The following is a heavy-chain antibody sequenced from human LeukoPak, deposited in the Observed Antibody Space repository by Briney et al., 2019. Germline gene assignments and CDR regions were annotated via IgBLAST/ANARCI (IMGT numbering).Heavy chain of an antibody. CDR3: ARGPSWFDP. Sequence: GGSLRLSCAASGFTFRSYWMHWVRQPPGKGLVWVSRVSPDGTNTDYADSLTGRFTISRDNAKNTLYLQMNSLRVEDTAVYYCARGPSWFDPWGQGTLVTVSS. CDR2: VSPDGTNT. CDR1: GFTFRSYW. V-gene: IGHV3-74*01. J-gene: IGHJ5*02.